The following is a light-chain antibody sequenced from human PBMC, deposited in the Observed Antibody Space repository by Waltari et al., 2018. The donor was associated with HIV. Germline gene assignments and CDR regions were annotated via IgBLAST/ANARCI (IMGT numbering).Light chain of an antibody. CDR2: GAS. CDR1: QSGSSN. V-gene: IGKV3D-15*01. CDR3: QEYNNRPWT. Sequence: VLTPSQATVCVSPGGRATRSCRASQSGSSNLAWNQQTPGQAPRLLMYGASTRATGIPARFSGSGAGTEFTLTISSLQSKDFAVYCCQEYNNRPWTFGQGTTVEIK. J-gene: IGKJ1*01.